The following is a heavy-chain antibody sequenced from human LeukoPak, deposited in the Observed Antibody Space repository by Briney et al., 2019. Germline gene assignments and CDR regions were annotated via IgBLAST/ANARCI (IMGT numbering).Heavy chain of an antibody. D-gene: IGHD2-15*01. V-gene: IGHV4-34*01. CDR1: GGSFSGYY. CDR2: INHSGST. J-gene: IGHJ4*02. Sequence: KTSETLSLTCAVYGGSFSGYYWSWIRQPPGKGLEWIGEINHSGSTNYNPSLKSRVTISVDTSKNQFSLKLSSVTAADTAVYYCARGMVAAIDYWGQGTLVTVSS. CDR3: ARGMVAAIDY.